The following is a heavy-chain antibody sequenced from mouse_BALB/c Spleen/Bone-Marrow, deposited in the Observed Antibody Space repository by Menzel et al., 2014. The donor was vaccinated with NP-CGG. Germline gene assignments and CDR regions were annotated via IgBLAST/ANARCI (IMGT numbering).Heavy chain of an antibody. V-gene: IGHV5-4*02. CDR3: TRGGFAY. Sequence: EVKLVESGGGLVKPGGSLKLSCAASGFTFSDYYKYWVRQTPEKRLEWVATISDGGNYTYYPDSVKGRFTISRGNAKNNLFLQMSSLKSEDTAMYFCTRGGFAYWGQGTLVTVPA. J-gene: IGHJ3*01. CDR1: GFTFSDYY. CDR2: ISDGGNYT.